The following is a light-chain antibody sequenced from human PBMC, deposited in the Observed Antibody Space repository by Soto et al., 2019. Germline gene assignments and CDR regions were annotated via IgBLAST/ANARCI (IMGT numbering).Light chain of an antibody. Sequence: QSALTQPASVSGSPGQSITISCTGTIIDLGNYDLVSWYQQHPGKAPKLMIHEVSKRPSGVSGRFSGSKSGNTASLTISGLQAEDEADYDCCSYGGYANVVFGGGTQLTVL. CDR3: CSYGGYANVV. J-gene: IGLJ2*01. V-gene: IGLV2-23*02. CDR1: IIDLGNYDL. CDR2: EVS.